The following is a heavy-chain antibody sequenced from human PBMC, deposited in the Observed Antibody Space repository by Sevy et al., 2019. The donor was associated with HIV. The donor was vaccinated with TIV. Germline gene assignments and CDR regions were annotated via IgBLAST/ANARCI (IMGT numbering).Heavy chain of an antibody. V-gene: IGHV3-23*01. CDR3: ARGGYYYDNAAYYALDS. D-gene: IGHD3-22*01. CDR1: GFTFSRYA. CDR2: ISGSGGSGDKT. Sequence: GGSLRLSCAASGFTFSRYAMNWVRQAPGKGLEWVSGISGSGGSGDKTNYADSVKGRFTISRDNSKNTLYLQMNNVRVEDTAVYYCARGGYYYDNAAYYALDSWGQGTLVTVSS. J-gene: IGHJ4*02.